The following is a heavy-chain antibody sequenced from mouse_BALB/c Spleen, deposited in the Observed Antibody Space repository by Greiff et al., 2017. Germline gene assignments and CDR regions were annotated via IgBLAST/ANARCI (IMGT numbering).Heavy chain of an antibody. V-gene: IGHV14-1*02. J-gene: IGHJ3*01. Sequence: VQLKESGAELVRPGALVKLSCKASGFTITDYYMHWVKQRPEQGLEWIGWIDPENGNTIYDPKFQGKASITADTSSNTAYLQLSSLTSEDTAVYYCAGYYYGSSSFAYWGQGTLVTVSA. CDR1: GFTITDYY. CDR2: IDPENGNT. CDR3: AGYYYGSSSFAY. D-gene: IGHD1-1*01.